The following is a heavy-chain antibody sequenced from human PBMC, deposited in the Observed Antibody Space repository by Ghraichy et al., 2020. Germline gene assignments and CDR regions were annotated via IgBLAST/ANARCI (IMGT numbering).Heavy chain of an antibody. CDR2: INHSGST. D-gene: IGHD3-3*01. V-gene: IGHV4-34*01. Sequence: SETLSLTCAVYGGSFSGYYWSWIRQPPGKGLEWIGEINHSGSTNYNPSLKSRVTISVDTSKNQFSLKLSSVTAADTAVYYCARGPYFGVVIKDSKYFQHWGQGTLVTVSS. J-gene: IGHJ1*01. CDR1: GGSFSGYY. CDR3: ARGPYFGVVIKDSKYFQH.